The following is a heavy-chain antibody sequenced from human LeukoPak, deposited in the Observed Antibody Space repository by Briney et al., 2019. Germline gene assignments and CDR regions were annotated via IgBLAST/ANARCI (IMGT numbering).Heavy chain of an antibody. CDR1: GFTFSNYA. D-gene: IGHD3-10*02. CDR2: ISGSGGTT. CDR3: AKERGVRSNDY. J-gene: IGHJ4*02. V-gene: IGHV3-23*01. Sequence: GGSLRLSCAASGFTFSNYAMSWVRQAPGKGLEWVSAISGSGGTTYDAASVKGRLPVSRDNSKNTLYLQMDSLRAEDTDVYYCAKERGVRSNDYWGQGTLVTVSS.